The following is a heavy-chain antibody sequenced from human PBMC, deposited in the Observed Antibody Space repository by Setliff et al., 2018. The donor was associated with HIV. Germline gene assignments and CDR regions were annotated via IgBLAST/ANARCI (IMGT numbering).Heavy chain of an antibody. D-gene: IGHD2-21*02. CDR2: IYFSGSA. V-gene: IGHV4-31*01. CDR3: ARGRVFCDGDSCYHFDY. CDR1: GDSITSGNFF. J-gene: IGHJ4*02. Sequence: SLTCTVSGDSITSGNFFWSWIRQSPGKGLEWIGYIYFSGSATHNPTLKSPVSISVDTSKNQFYLTITSVTAADTAVYYCARGRVFCDGDSCYHFDYWGRGILVTVSS.